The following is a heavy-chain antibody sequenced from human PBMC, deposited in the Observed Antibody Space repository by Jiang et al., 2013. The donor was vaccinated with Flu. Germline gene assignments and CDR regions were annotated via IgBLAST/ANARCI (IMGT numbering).Heavy chain of an antibody. V-gene: IGHV5-51*03. CDR3: ARRATVTTSYYAMDV. Sequence: GAEVKKPGESLKISCKGSGYSFTNYWIGWVRQMPGKGLEWMGIIYPGDSDTRYSPSFQGQVTISADKSISTAYLQWSSLKASDTAMYYCARRATVTTSYYAMDVWGQGTTVTVSS. CDR2: IYPGDSDT. D-gene: IGHD4-17*01. J-gene: IGHJ6*02. CDR1: GYSFTNYW.